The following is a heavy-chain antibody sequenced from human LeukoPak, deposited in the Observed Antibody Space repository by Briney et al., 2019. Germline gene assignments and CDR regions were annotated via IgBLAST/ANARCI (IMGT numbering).Heavy chain of an antibody. CDR3: ANSRVSSSWYDY. Sequence: GGSLRLSCAASGFTFSSYAMSWVRQAPGKGLEWVSAISGSGGSTYYADSVKGRFTISRDNSKNTLYLQMNSLRAEDTAVYYCANSRVSSSWYDYWGQGTLVTDSS. CDR2: ISGSGGST. V-gene: IGHV3-23*01. D-gene: IGHD6-13*01. CDR1: GFTFSSYA. J-gene: IGHJ4*02.